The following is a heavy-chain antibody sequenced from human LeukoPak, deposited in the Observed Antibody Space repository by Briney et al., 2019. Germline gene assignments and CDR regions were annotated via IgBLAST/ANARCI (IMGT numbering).Heavy chain of an antibody. CDR3: AGLPHYGGNSGYDY. CDR2: IYSGGST. J-gene: IGHJ4*02. V-gene: IGHV3-66*01. D-gene: IGHD4-23*01. Sequence: GGSLRLSCAASSFTFSSYSMNWVRQAPGKGLEWVSVIYSGGSTYYADSVKGRFTISRDNSKNTLYLQVNSLRAEDTAVYYCAGLPHYGGNSGYDYWGQGTLVTVSS. CDR1: SFTFSSYS.